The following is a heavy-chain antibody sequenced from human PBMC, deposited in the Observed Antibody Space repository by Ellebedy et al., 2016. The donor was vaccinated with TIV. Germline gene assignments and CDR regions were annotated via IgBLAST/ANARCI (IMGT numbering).Heavy chain of an antibody. CDR3: ARDLTGSFDY. Sequence: GESLKISXAASGFTFSSYWMHWVRQAPGKGLVWVSRINSDGSSTSYADSVKGRFTISRDNSKNTLYLQMNSLRAEDTAVYYCARDLTGSFDYWGQGTLVTVSS. J-gene: IGHJ4*02. D-gene: IGHD3-16*01. CDR2: INSDGSST. V-gene: IGHV3-74*01. CDR1: GFTFSSYW.